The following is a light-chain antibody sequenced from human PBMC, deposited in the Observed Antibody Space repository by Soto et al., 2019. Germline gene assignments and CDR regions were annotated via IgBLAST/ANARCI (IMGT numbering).Light chain of an antibody. CDR3: AAWDDSLSGWV. Sequence: QSALTQPRSAAGSPGQAITISCTGTSSDVGGYNYVSWYQQHPAKAPKLIIYRNNQRPSGVPDRFSGSKSGTSASLAISGLPSEDEADYYCAAWDDSLSGWVFGGGTKVTVL. J-gene: IGLJ3*02. V-gene: IGLV2-11*01. CDR1: SSDVGGYNY. CDR2: RNN.